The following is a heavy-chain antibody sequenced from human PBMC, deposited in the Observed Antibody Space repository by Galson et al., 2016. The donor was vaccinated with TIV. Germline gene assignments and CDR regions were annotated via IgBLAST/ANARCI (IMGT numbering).Heavy chain of an antibody. CDR1: GGIFIGYG. CDR2: IIPLFGIV. D-gene: IGHD3-22*01. J-gene: IGHJ4*02. CDR3: VRSGTYYYDSSGDN. V-gene: IGHV1-69*04. Sequence: SVKVSCKASGGIFIGYGISWVRQAPGQGLEWKGRIIPLFGIVSYAQRFQGRVAIIADKSTGTTYMELSSLRSEDTAVYYCVRSGTYYYDSSGDNWGQGTLVTVSS.